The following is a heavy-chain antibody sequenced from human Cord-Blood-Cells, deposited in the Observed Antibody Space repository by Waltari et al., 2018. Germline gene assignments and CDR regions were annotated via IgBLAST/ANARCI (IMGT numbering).Heavy chain of an antibody. CDR2: MNPNSGNT. V-gene: IGHV1-8*01. CDR1: GYTFTSYD. CDR3: ARGGYSGYDFDY. Sequence: SVKVSCKASGYTFTSYDINWVRQATGQGLEWMGWMNPNSGNTGYAQKFQGRVTMTRNTSISTAYMELSRLRSEDTAVYYCARGGYSGYDFDYWGQGTLVTVSA. J-gene: IGHJ4*02. D-gene: IGHD5-12*01.